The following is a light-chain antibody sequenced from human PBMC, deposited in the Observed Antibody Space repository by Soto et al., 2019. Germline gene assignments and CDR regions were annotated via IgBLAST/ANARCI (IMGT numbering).Light chain of an antibody. V-gene: IGLV1-40*01. CDR3: QSYDSSLSGWV. Sequence: QAVVTQPPSVSGAPGQRVTISCTGSSSNIGAGYDVHWYQQLPGTAPKLLIYGNSNRPSGVPDRFSGSKSGTSASLAITGLHAEDEADYYSQSYDSSLSGWVFGGGTKLTVL. J-gene: IGLJ3*02. CDR1: SSNIGAGYD. CDR2: GNS.